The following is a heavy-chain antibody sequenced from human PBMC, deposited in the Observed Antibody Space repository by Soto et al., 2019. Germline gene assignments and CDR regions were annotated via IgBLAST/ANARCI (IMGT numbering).Heavy chain of an antibody. CDR3: ARDLGCSGGSCYPHYYYYMDV. V-gene: IGHV4-31*03. J-gene: IGHJ6*03. D-gene: IGHD2-15*01. CDR1: GGSISSGGYY. CDR2: IYYSGST. Sequence: PSETLSLTCTVSGGSISSGGYYWGWILQHPGKGLEWIGYIYYSGSTYYNPSLKSRVTISVDTSKNQFSLKLSSVTAADTAVYYCARDLGCSGGSCYPHYYYYMDVWGKGTTVTVSS.